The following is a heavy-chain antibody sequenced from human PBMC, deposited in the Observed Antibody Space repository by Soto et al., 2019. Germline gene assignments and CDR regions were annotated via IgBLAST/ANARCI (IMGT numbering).Heavy chain of an antibody. CDR2: IYYSGST. CDR3: ARRYGVGYMDV. D-gene: IGHD2-15*01. Sequence: SETLSLTCTVSGGSISSYYWSWIRQPPGKGLEWIGYIYYSGSTNYNPSLKSRVTISVDTSKNQFSLKLSSVTAADTAVYYCARRYGVGYMDVWGKGTTVTVSS. V-gene: IGHV4-59*08. J-gene: IGHJ6*03. CDR1: GGSISSYY.